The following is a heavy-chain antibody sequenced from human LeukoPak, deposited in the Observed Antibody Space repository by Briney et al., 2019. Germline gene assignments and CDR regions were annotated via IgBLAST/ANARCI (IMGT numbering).Heavy chain of an antibody. Sequence: GRSLRLSCAASGFTFSSYAMHWVRQAPGKGLEWVAVISYDGSNKYYADSVKGRFTISRDNSKNTLYLQMNSLRAEDTAVYYCVAEASGMDVWGQGTTVTVSS. J-gene: IGHJ6*02. D-gene: IGHD2-21*01. CDR2: ISYDGSNK. CDR1: GFTFSSYA. CDR3: VAEASGMDV. V-gene: IGHV3-30*04.